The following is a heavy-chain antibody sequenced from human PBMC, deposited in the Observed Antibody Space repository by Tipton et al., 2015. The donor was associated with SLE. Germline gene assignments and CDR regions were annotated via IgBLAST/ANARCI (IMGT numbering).Heavy chain of an antibody. V-gene: IGHV4-61*02. J-gene: IGHJ5*02. CDR2: IYTSGST. CDR1: GGSISSGSYY. D-gene: IGHD5-18*01. CDR3: AVYQGDGIQLWLNWFDP. Sequence: TLSLTCTVSGGSISSGSYYWSWIRQPAGKGLEWIGRIYTSGSTYYNPSLKSRVTISVDTSKNQFSLKLSSVTAADTAVYYCAVYQGDGIQLWLNWFDPWGQGTLVTVSS.